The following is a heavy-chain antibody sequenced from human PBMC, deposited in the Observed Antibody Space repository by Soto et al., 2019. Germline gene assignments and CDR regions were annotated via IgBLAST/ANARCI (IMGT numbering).Heavy chain of an antibody. V-gene: IGHV1-3*01. Sequence: QVQLVQSGAEVKKPGASVKDSCTASGYTFTHYAIHWVRHAPGQRLEWMGFINAGSGNTKYSHTFQGRLTFTKDTPASTAYMELSGLRSEDTAIYYCARGLAADGAWGQGTLVTVSS. J-gene: IGHJ5*02. D-gene: IGHD6-13*01. CDR2: INAGSGNT. CDR1: GYTFTHYA. CDR3: ARGLAADGA.